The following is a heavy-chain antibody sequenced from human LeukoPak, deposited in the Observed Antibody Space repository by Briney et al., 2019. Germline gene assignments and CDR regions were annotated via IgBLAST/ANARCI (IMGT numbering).Heavy chain of an antibody. V-gene: IGHV1-46*01. CDR2: INPSGGST. Sequence: ASVKVSCKASGYTFTSYYMHWVRQAPGQGLEWMGIINPSGGSTSYAQKFQGRVTMTRDTSTSTVYMELSSLRSEDTAVYCCARGGRQQLVRDWFDPWGQGTLVTVSS. CDR1: GYTFTSYY. J-gene: IGHJ5*02. D-gene: IGHD6-13*01. CDR3: ARGGRQQLVRDWFDP.